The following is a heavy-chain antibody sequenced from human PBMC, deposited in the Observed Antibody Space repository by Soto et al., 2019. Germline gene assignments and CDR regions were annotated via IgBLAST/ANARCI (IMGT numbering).Heavy chain of an antibody. CDR2: IIPIFGIA. CDR1: GGTFSSYA. CDR3: ARGEPVSGHSLSFDD. D-gene: IGHD2-15*01. J-gene: IGHJ4*02. V-gene: IGHV1-69*10. Sequence: ASVKVSCKASGGTFSSYAISWVRQAPGQGLEWMGGIIPIFGIANYAQKFQGRVTITADKSTSTAYMELSSLRSEDTDVYYCARGEPVSGHSLSFDDCGQGPLVTVAS.